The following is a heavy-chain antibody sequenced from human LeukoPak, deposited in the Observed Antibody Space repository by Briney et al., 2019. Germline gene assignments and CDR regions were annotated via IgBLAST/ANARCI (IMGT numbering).Heavy chain of an antibody. D-gene: IGHD6-13*01. CDR1: GFTFSNAW. Sequence: GGSLRLSCAASGFTFSNAWMGWVRQAPGKGLEWVGRIKSKTDGGTTDYAAPVKGRFTISRDDSKNTLYLQMNSLKTEDTAVYYCTTGLFSSSSGDFDYWGQGTLVTVSS. V-gene: IGHV3-15*01. J-gene: IGHJ4*02. CDR3: TTGLFSSSSGDFDY. CDR2: IKSKTDGGTT.